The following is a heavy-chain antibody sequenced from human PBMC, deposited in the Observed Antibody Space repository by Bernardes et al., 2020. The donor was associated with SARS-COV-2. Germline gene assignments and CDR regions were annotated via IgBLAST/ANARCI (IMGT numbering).Heavy chain of an antibody. V-gene: IGHV3-23*01. CDR2: ISGSGGST. J-gene: IGHJ6*02. CDR3: AKPVDLFFLTTGAVADLYYYGMDV. D-gene: IGHD3-9*01. CDR1: GFTFSSYA. Sequence: GGSLRLSCAASGFTFSSYAMSWVRQAPGKGLEWVSAISGSGGSTYYADSVKGRFTISRDNSKNTLYLQMNSLRAEDTAVYYCAKPVDLFFLTTGAVADLYYYGMDVWGQGTTVTVSS.